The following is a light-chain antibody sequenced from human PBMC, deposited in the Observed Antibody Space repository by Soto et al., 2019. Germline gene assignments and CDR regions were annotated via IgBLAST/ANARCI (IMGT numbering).Light chain of an antibody. CDR3: CSYAGSYHVV. J-gene: IGLJ2*01. CDR1: SSDVGGYNY. CDR2: DVS. V-gene: IGLV2-11*01. Sequence: QSALTQPRSVSGSPGQSVTISCTGTSSDVGGYNYVSWYQQHPGKAPKLMIYDVSKRPSGVPDRFSGYKSGNTASLTISGLQAEDEADYYCCSYAGSYHVVFGGGTQLTVL.